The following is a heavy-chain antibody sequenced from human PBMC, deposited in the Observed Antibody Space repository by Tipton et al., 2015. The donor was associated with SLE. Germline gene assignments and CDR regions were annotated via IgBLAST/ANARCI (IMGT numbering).Heavy chain of an antibody. CDR1: GFTFNNHW. CDR3: ARRASDNYYYYMDV. Sequence: SLRLSCTGSGFTFNNHWMHWVRQAPGQGLAWISRINTDGSSKTSADSVKGRFTISRDNAKSTLYLQIDSLRAEDSAVYYCARRASDNYYYYMDVWGNGTTVVVSS. CDR2: INTDGSSK. V-gene: IGHV3-74*01. J-gene: IGHJ6*03.